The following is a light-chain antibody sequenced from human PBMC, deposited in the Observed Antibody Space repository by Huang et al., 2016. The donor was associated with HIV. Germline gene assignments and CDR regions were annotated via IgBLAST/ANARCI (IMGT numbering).Light chain of an antibody. J-gene: IGKJ4*01. Sequence: DIQMTQSPSSVSESVGDRVTITCRASQGISNWLAWYQQKPGKAPTRLIYAASNLQSGAPSRFSGSGSGTFFTLTISSLQPEDSATYYCQQANSFPELSFGGGTRVEI. V-gene: IGKV1-12*01. CDR2: AAS. CDR1: QGISNW. CDR3: QQANSFPELS.